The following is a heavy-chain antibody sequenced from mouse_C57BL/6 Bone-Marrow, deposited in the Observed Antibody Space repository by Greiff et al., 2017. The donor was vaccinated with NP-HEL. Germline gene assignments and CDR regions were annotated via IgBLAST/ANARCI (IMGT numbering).Heavy chain of an antibody. V-gene: IGHV2-2*01. J-gene: IGHJ1*03. CDR2: IWSGGST. CDR1: GFSLTSYG. Sequence: QVQLQQSGPGLVQPSQSLSITCTVSGFSLTSYGVHWVRQSPGKGLEWLGVIWSGGSTDYNAAFISRLSISKDNSKSQVFFKMNSLQADDTAIYYCARRRGRGDWYFDVWGTGTTVTVSS. CDR3: ARRRGRGDWYFDV. D-gene: IGHD1-1*01.